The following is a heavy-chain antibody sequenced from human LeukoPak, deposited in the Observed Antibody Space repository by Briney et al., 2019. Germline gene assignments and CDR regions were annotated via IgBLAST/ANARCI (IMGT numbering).Heavy chain of an antibody. V-gene: IGHV5-51*01. CDR1: GYSFSNYW. CDR2: IYPGDSDT. CDR3: LSQFDSGWYGSFYY. Sequence: GESLKISCKGSGYSFSNYWIGWVRQMPGKGLESMGIIYPGDSDTRYSPSFQGQVTISADKSISTAYLQWTSLKASHAAMYYCLSQFDSGWYGSFYYRGQKTLVTVSS. J-gene: IGHJ4*01. D-gene: IGHD6-19*01.